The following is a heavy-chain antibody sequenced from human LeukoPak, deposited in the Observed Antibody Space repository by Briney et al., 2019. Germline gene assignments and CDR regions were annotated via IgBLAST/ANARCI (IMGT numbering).Heavy chain of an antibody. Sequence: SETLSLTCAVYGGSFSGYYWNWIRQPPGKGLEWIGEINHSGSTNYNPSLKSRVTISVDTSKNQFSLKLSSVTAADTAVYYCASYNSGWYFDLWGRGTLVTVAS. D-gene: IGHD6-19*01. J-gene: IGHJ2*01. CDR2: INHSGST. CDR1: GGSFSGYY. CDR3: ASYNSGWYFDL. V-gene: IGHV4-34*01.